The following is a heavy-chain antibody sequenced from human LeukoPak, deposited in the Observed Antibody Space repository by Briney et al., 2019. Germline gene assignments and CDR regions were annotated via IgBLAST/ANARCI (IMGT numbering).Heavy chain of an antibody. D-gene: IGHD2-2*01. Sequence: SETLSLTCAVYGGSFSGYYWSWIRQPPGKGLEWIGEINHSGSTNYNPSLKSRVTISVDTSKNQFSLKLSSVTAADTAVYYCARGVSDSDMVVVPAAMTDYFDYWGQGTLVTVSS. J-gene: IGHJ4*02. CDR3: ARGVSDSDMVVVPAAMTDYFDY. CDR2: INHSGST. V-gene: IGHV4-34*01. CDR1: GGSFSGYY.